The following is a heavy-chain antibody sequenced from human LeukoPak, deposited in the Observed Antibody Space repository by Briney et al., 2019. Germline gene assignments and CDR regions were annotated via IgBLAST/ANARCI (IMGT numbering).Heavy chain of an antibody. CDR3: ARVDADYFDY. Sequence: ASVKVSCKASGYTLTGYYMHRVRQAPGQGVEAMGWFDPNSGGTNYAQPFQGRVTLHRDTSMSTAYMDLRSLSADDRPVYNCARVDADYFDYGCQGTKVTVSS. D-gene: IGHD3-9*01. J-gene: IGHJ4*02. CDR2: FDPNSGGT. V-gene: IGHV1-2*02. CDR1: GYTLTGYY.